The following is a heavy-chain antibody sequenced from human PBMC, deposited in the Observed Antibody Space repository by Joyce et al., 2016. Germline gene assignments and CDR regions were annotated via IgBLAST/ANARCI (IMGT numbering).Heavy chain of an antibody. V-gene: IGHV1-18*01. CDR1: GYIFTSYG. CDR2: LSAGNGNT. Sequence: QVQLVQSGAELKKPGASVKVSCKTSGYIFTSYGISWVRQAPGQGLEWMGWLSAGNGNTKHLQKFQGRLTLTTDTSTTTAQMELRSLSSDDTAVYYCARGFDTLDIWGQGTMVTVSS. J-gene: IGHJ3*02. CDR3: ARGFDTLDI.